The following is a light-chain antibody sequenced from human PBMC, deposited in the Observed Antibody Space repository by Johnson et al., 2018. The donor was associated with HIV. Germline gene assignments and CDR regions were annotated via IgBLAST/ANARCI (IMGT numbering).Light chain of an antibody. J-gene: IGLJ1*01. CDR1: SSNIGNNY. Sequence: QSVLTQPPSVSAAPGQKVTISCSGSSSNIGNNYVSWYQQLPGTAPKLLIYENNKRPSEIPDRFSGSKSGTSATLGLTGLPTGDEADYYCGTWDSSLSAYVFGTGTKVTVL. V-gene: IGLV1-51*02. CDR3: GTWDSSLSAYV. CDR2: ENN.